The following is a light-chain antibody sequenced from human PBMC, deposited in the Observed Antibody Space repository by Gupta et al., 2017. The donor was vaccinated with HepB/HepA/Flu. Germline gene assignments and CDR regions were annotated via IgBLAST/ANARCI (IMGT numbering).Light chain of an antibody. CDR2: GAS. V-gene: IGKV1-6*01. CDR3: LRDFSSPLT. Sequence: AIQMTQSPSSLSASVGDRVTITCRASQGIRNDLGWYQQKPGKAPKVLIYGASYLQSGVPSRFSGSGSGTYFSLTISSLHPEYFATYYCLRDFSSPLTFGGGTKVEIK. CDR1: QGIRND. J-gene: IGKJ4*01.